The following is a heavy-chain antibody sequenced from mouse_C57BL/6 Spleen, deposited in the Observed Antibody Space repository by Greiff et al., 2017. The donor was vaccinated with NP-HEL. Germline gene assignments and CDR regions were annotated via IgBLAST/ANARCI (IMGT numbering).Heavy chain of an antibody. V-gene: IGHV3-6*01. CDR2: ISYDGSN. D-gene: IGHD2-4*01. J-gene: IGHJ3*01. Sequence: EVQRVESGPGLVKPSQSLSLTCSVTGYSITSGYYWNWIRQFPGNKLEWMGYISYDGSNNYNPSLKNRISITRDTSKNQFFLKLNSGTTEDTATYYCARDRDYDWFAYWGQGTLVTVSA. CDR1: GYSITSGYY. CDR3: ARDRDYDWFAY.